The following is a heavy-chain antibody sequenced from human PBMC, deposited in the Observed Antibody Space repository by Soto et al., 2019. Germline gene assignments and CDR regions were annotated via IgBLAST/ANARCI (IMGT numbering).Heavy chain of an antibody. Sequence: SETLSLTCAVYGGSFSGYYWSWIRQPPGKGLEWIGEINHSGSTNYNPSLKSRVTISVDTSKNQFSLKLSSVTAADTAVYYCARERYCSGGSCYSRTLDYWGQGTLVTVYS. J-gene: IGHJ4*02. V-gene: IGHV4-34*01. CDR3: ARERYCSGGSCYSRTLDY. CDR2: INHSGST. D-gene: IGHD2-15*01. CDR1: GGSFSGYY.